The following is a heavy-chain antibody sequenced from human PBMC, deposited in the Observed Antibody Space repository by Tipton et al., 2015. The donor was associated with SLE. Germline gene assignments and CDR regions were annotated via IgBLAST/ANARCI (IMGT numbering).Heavy chain of an antibody. V-gene: IGHV4-59*01. Sequence: TLSLTCTVSGGSISSYYWSWIRQPPGKGLEWIGYIYYSGSTNYNPSLKSRVTISVDTSKNQFSLKLSSVTAADTAVYYCAARDPLGAFDTGGQGTMVTVSS. CDR1: GGSISSYY. J-gene: IGHJ3*02. CDR2: IYYSGST. CDR3: AARDPLGAFDT.